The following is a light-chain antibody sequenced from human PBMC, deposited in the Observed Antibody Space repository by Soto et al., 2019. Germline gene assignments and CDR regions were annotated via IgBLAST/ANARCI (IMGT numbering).Light chain of an antibody. Sequence: QSALTQPPSASGSPGQSVTISCTGTSSDVGGSNYVSWHQQHPGKAPKLIIYDVTKRPSGVPDRFSGSKSGYTASLTVSGLQAEDEADYYCSSFAGGNIYVFGTGTKLTVL. CDR2: DVT. J-gene: IGLJ1*01. CDR1: SSDVGGSNY. V-gene: IGLV2-8*01. CDR3: SSFAGGNIYV.